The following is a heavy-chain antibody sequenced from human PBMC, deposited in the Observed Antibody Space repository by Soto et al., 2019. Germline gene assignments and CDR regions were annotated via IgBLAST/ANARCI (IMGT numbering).Heavy chain of an antibody. D-gene: IGHD3-16*01. Sequence: QGQLVQSGPEVKKPGSSVKVSCKDSGGLFSSFAINWVRQAPGQGLEWLGGIIPVFGTTNYAERFQGRVTITADESTNTAYMELSSLTSGETAMYYCARGGSPYVWFNEFWGQGTLVTVSS. V-gene: IGHV1-69*01. J-gene: IGHJ4*02. CDR3: ARGGSPYVWFNEF. CDR2: IIPVFGTT. CDR1: GGLFSSFA.